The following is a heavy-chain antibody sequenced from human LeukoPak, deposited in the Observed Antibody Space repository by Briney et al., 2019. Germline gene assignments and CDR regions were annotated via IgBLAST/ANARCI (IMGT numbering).Heavy chain of an antibody. J-gene: IGHJ4*02. D-gene: IGHD2-2*01. CDR1: GFTFSDHY. Sequence: GGSLRLPCAASGFTFSDHYMDWIRQAPGKGLEWVARIRNKANSYSTEYAASVEGRFTISRDDSKSSLFLQMNTLKTEDTAVYYCARYQLPVRYFDFWGQGTLVTVSS. V-gene: IGHV3-72*01. CDR2: IRNKANSYST. CDR3: ARYQLPVRYFDF.